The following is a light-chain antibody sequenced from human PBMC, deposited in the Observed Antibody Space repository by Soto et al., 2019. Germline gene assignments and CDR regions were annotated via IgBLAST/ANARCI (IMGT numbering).Light chain of an antibody. V-gene: IGLV2-14*01. CDR2: EVT. J-gene: IGLJ3*02. Sequence: QSVLTQSASVSGSPGQSITISCTGTSSDIGTYDYVSWYQQYPGKAPKLIIFEVTYRPSGVSNRFSGSKSGNTASLTISGLQAEDEADYYCVSFTTGSTLVFGGGTQLTVL. CDR3: VSFTTGSTLV. CDR1: SSDIGTYDY.